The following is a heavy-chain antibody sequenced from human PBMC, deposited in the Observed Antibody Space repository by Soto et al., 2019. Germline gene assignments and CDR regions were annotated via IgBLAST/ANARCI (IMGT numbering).Heavy chain of an antibody. D-gene: IGHD2-15*01. J-gene: IGHJ4*02. Sequence: EVQLVESGGGLVQPGGSLRLSCAASGFTFSSYNMNWVRQAPGKGLEWVSYISSSSGTIYYAASVRGRFTISRDNAKNSLYLHMNSLRAEDTAVYFCARGFCSGGSCYGANYWGQGTLVTVSS. CDR3: ARGFCSGGSCYGANY. V-gene: IGHV3-48*01. CDR1: GFTFSSYN. CDR2: ISSSSGTI.